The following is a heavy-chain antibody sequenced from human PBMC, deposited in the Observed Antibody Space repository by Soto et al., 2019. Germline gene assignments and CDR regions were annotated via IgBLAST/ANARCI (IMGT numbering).Heavy chain of an antibody. V-gene: IGHV4-39*01. CDR3: ARGNSGSYYGSAFDI. Sequence: SETQSLTCTVSGGYISSSSYYWGWIRQPPGKGLEWIGSIYYSGSTYYNPSLKSRVTISVDTSKNQFSLKLSSVTAADTAVYYCARGNSGSYYGSAFDIWCQGTMVTVSS. J-gene: IGHJ3*02. CDR1: GGYISSSSYY. CDR2: IYYSGST. D-gene: IGHD1-26*01.